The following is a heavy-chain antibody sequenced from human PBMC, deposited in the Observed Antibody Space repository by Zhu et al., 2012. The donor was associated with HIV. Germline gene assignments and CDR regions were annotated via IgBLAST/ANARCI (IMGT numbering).Heavy chain of an antibody. CDR2: INHSGST. D-gene: IGHD6-19*01. CDR3: ARGIAVAGFDY. J-gene: IGHJ4*02. V-gene: IGHV4-34*01. CDR1: GGSFSGYY. Sequence: QVQLQQWGAGLLKPSETLSLTCAVYGGSFSGYYWSWIRQPPGKGLEWIGEINHSGSTNYNPSLKSRVTISVDTSKNQFSLKLSSVTAADTAVYYCARGIAVAGFDYWGQGTLVTGLL.